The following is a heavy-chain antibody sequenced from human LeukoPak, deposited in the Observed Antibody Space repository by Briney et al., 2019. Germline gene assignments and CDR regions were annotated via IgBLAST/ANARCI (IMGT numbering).Heavy chain of an antibody. CDR2: IYPGDSDI. J-gene: IGHJ4*02. CDR1: GYIFTTYW. Sequence: RHGESLKISCKGSGYIFTTYWIGWVRQMPGKGLEWMGIIYPGDSDIRYSPSFQGQVTFSADKSISTAYPQWSSLKASDTAMYYCARRGRDGYNTYYFDYWGQGTLVTVSS. D-gene: IGHD5-24*01. CDR3: ARRGRDGYNTYYFDY. V-gene: IGHV5-51*01.